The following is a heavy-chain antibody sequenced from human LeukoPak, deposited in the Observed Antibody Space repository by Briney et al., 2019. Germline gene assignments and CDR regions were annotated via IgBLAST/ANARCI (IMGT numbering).Heavy chain of an antibody. CDR1: GFTFNYFY. D-gene: IGHD2-15*01. CDR3: ARSRPSRYCSGGSCTHHAFDI. V-gene: IGHV3-11*04. J-gene: IGHJ3*02. Sequence: GASLRLSYAASGFTFNYFYMSWIRLAREEGLEWVSYITSSGSTIYYADAVKGRFTISRDNAKNSLYLQMNSLRAEDTAVYYCARSRPSRYCSGGSCTHHAFDIWGKGTMVTVSP. CDR2: ITSSGSTI.